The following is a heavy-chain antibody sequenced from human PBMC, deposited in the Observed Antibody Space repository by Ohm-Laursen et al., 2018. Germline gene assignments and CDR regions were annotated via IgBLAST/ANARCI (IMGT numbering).Heavy chain of an antibody. Sequence: GTLSLTCAVYGGSFSGYYWNWIRQPPGKGLEWIGEINHSRSTKYNSSFKSRVTISVDTSKNQFSLKLSSVTAADTAVHYCARGFSGWWGRIDYWGQGILVTVSS. V-gene: IGHV4-34*01. J-gene: IGHJ4*02. CDR2: INHSRST. CDR1: GGSFSGYY. D-gene: IGHD6-19*01. CDR3: ARGFSGWWGRIDY.